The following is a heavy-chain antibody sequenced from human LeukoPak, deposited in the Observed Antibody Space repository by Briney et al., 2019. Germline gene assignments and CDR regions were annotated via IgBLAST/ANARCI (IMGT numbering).Heavy chain of an antibody. J-gene: IGHJ4*02. CDR1: GGSISSGDYH. Sequence: SETLSLTCTVSGGSISSGDYHWSWIRQPPGKGLEWIGYIYYSGSTYYNPSLKSRVTISVDTSKNQFSLKLSSVTAADTAVYYCARGDHSSGPPRMDYWGQGTLDTVSS. V-gene: IGHV4-30-4*01. CDR3: ARGDHSSGPPRMDY. D-gene: IGHD3-22*01. CDR2: IYYSGST.